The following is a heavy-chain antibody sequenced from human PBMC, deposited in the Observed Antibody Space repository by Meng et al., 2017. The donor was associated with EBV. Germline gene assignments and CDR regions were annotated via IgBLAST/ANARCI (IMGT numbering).Heavy chain of an antibody. J-gene: IGHJ4*02. CDR2: FLPRLGAP. CDR3: ASESGRGYTPDY. V-gene: IGHV1-69*01. D-gene: IGHD3-10*01. CDR1: GGPFRYYA. Sequence: QGQLVQSGAEVKKPGSSVEVAGKTAGGPFRYYAISWVRQAPGQGLEWLGGFLPRLGAPNYAQKFHGRVKITADESTSTHYMDLSSLRSEDTAIYYCASESGRGYTPDYWGQGTLVTVSS.